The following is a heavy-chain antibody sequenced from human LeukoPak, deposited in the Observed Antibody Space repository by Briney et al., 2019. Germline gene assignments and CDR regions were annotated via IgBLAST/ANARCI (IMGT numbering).Heavy chain of an antibody. D-gene: IGHD2-15*01. V-gene: IGHV4-61*02. Sequence: SETLSLTCTVSGGSISSGNYYWSWIRQPAGKGLEWIGRIYTSGSTNHNPSLKSRVTISVDTSKNQFSLKLSSVTAADTAVYYCARDVREKGYCSGGSCYQWGQGTLVTVSS. J-gene: IGHJ4*02. CDR1: GGSISSGNYY. CDR2: IYTSGST. CDR3: ARDVREKGYCSGGSCYQ.